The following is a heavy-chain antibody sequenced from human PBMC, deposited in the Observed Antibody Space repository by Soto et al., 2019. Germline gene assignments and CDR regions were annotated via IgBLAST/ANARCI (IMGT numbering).Heavy chain of an antibody. Sequence: GGSLRLSCAASGFTFSSYAMSWVRQAPGKGLEWVSAISGSGGSTYYADSVKGRFTISRDNSKNTLYLQMNSLRAEDTAVYYCAKDAGAYCSGGSCYANNWGQGTLVTVSS. CDR1: GFTFSSYA. CDR3: AKDAGAYCSGGSCYANN. D-gene: IGHD2-15*01. V-gene: IGHV3-23*01. CDR2: ISGSGGST. J-gene: IGHJ4*02.